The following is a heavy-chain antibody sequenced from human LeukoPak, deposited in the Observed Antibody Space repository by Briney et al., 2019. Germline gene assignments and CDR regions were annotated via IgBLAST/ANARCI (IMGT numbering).Heavy chain of an antibody. CDR1: GFTFSSYW. Sequence: GGSLRLSCAASGFTFSSYWMSWVRQAPGKGLEWVSSMSGRGSGGSTYYADSVKGRFTISRDNSKSTLYLQMNSLRAEDTAVYYCTTDLNTAMVDYWGQGTLVTVSS. J-gene: IGHJ4*02. CDR3: TTDLNTAMVDY. CDR2: MSGRGSGGST. D-gene: IGHD5-18*01. V-gene: IGHV3-23*01.